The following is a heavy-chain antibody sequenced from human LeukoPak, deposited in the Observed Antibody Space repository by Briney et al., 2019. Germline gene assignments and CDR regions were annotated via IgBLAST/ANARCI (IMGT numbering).Heavy chain of an antibody. D-gene: IGHD3-10*01. CDR1: GFTFSNSW. CDR3: AREITMLRGVFRNWLDP. J-gene: IGHJ5*02. CDR2: INQDGSDR. Sequence: GGSLRLSCTVSGFTFSNSWMSWVRQAPGKGLEWVANINQDGSDRYYVDFVKGRFSISRDNAQNSLFLQMNSLRAEDTAVYYCAREITMLRGVFRNWLDPWGQGTLVTVSS. V-gene: IGHV3-7*03.